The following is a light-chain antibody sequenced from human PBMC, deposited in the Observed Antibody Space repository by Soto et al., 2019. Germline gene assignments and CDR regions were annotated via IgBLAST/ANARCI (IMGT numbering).Light chain of an antibody. CDR2: EVS. Sequence: QSVLTQPASVSGSPGQSITISCTGTSSDVGGYNYASWYQQHPGKAPKLMIYEVSNRPSGVSNRFSGSKSGNTASLTISGLQAEDEADYYCSSYTSSSLEVFGTGTRSPS. J-gene: IGLJ1*01. CDR1: SSDVGGYNY. CDR3: SSYTSSSLEV. V-gene: IGLV2-14*01.